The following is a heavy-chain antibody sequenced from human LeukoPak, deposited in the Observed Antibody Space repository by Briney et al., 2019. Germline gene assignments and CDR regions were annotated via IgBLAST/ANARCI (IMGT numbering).Heavy chain of an antibody. Sequence: GGSLRLSCAASGFSFSSYTMNWVRHAPGKGLEWVSSISFSSSHINYADSVKGRFTISRDNAKNSLYLQMNSLRVEDTALYYCAGGLVAGGFKDVFDIWGQGTMVTVSS. V-gene: IGHV3-21*01. CDR3: AGGLVAGGFKDVFDI. J-gene: IGHJ3*02. CDR2: ISFSSSHI. CDR1: GFSFSSYT. D-gene: IGHD6-19*01.